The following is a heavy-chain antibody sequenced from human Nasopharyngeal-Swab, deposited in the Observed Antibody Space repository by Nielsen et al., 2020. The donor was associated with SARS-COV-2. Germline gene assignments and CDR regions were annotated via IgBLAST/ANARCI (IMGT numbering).Heavy chain of an antibody. CDR2: IYHSGST. D-gene: IGHD3-10*01. J-gene: IGHJ5*02. CDR1: GGSISSGGYS. V-gene: IGHV4-30-2*01. Sequence: LRLSCAVSGGSISSGGYSWSWIRQPPGKGLEWIGYIYHSGSTYYNPSLKSRVTISVDRSKNQFSLKLSSVTAADTAVYYCARAGRDYGSGTNWFDPWGQGTLVTVSS. CDR3: ARAGRDYGSGTNWFDP.